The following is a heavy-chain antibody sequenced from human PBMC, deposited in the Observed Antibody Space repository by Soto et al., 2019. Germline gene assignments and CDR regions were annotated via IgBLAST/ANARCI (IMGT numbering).Heavy chain of an antibody. CDR2: ISSPDPSM. V-gene: IGHV3-21*05. Sequence: GRSLRLSCISSGFTFRTDTMTWVGQAPGKGVEGVAYISSPDPSMKYADAVRGRCTICRDNAKQSVYLGTESLRDDDTALYYCARGSSVRGMHVWGQGTTVTVSS. CDR3: ARGSSVRGMHV. J-gene: IGHJ6*02. D-gene: IGHD6-13*01. CDR1: GFTFRTDT.